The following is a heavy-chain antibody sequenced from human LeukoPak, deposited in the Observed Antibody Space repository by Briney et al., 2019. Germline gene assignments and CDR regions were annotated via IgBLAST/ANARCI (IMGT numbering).Heavy chain of an antibody. V-gene: IGHV5-10-1*04. CDR2: IDPSDSYT. J-gene: IGHJ4*02. CDR1: GSTFTTYW. Sequence: WEPLRIPCQAPGSTFTTYWITGARQVPGKGLEWMGRIDPSDSYTDSAPSFQVLVTISADRALSAVYLQWYSLKASDAAMYYCAGFDFWGQGTLVTVSS. CDR3: AGFDF.